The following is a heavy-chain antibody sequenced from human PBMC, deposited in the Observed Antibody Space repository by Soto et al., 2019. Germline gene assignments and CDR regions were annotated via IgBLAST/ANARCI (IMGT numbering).Heavy chain of an antibody. CDR3: ARGRGSGSYHGSVLDT. D-gene: IGHD3-10*01. CDR1: GGSISRAEFY. J-gene: IGHJ5*02. V-gene: IGHV4-30-4*01. Sequence: QVQLEESGPGLVQPSQTLSLKCTVSGGSISRAEFYWSWIRQPPGKGLEWFGYISSSGSTFYNPALRSRVTISIDTSESQVSLKLSSVSAADTAVYYCARGRGSGSYHGSVLDTWGQGTLVIVSS. CDR2: ISSSGST.